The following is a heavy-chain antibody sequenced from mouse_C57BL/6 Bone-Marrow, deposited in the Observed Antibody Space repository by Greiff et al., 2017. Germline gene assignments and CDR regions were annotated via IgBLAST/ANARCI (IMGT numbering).Heavy chain of an antibody. Sequence: QVQLKQPGAELVMPGASVKLSCKASGYTFTSYWMHWVKQRPGPGLEWIGEIDPSDSYTNYNQKFKGKSTLTVDKSSSTAYMQLSSLTSEDSAVYYCARWDWDEGYWGQGTTLTVSS. CDR2: IDPSDSYT. V-gene: IGHV1-69*01. J-gene: IGHJ2*01. CDR3: ARWDWDEGY. CDR1: GYTFTSYW. D-gene: IGHD4-1*01.